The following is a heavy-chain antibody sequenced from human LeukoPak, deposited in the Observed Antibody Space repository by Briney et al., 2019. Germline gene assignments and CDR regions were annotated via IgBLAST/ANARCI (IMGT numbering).Heavy chain of an antibody. J-gene: IGHJ3*02. CDR2: MNPNNGNT. CDR1: GYTFTSYD. D-gene: IGHD6-6*01. V-gene: IGHV1-18*01. CDR3: ASTHSSSSPFDI. Sequence: GASVKVSCKASGYTFTSYDINWVRQATGQGLEWMGWMNPNNGNTNYAQKLQGRVTMTTDTSTSTAYMELRSLRSDDTAVYYCASTHSSSSPFDIWGQGTMVTVSS.